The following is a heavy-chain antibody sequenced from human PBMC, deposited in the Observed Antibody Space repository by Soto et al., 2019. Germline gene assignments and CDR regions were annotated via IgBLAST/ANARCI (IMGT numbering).Heavy chain of an antibody. Sequence: QVQLQESGPGLVKPSETLSLTCTVSGGSISSYYWSWIRQPPGKGLEWIGYIYYSGSTNYNPSLKSRVTISVDTSKNQFSLKLSSVTAADTAVYYCAREGRRVKWFGELFGDRNNWFDPWGQGTLVTVSS. V-gene: IGHV4-59*01. CDR3: AREGRRVKWFGELFGDRNNWFDP. J-gene: IGHJ5*02. D-gene: IGHD3-10*01. CDR1: GGSISSYY. CDR2: IYYSGST.